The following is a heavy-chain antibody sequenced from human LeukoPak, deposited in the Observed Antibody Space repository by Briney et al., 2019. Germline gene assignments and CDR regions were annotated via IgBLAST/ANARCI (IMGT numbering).Heavy chain of an antibody. V-gene: IGHV4-39*07. CDR1: AGSISSSSYY. CDR3: ARDPRITMVRGVPNWFDP. D-gene: IGHD3-10*01. J-gene: IGHJ5*02. Sequence: SETLSLTCTVSAGSISSSSYYWGWIRQPPGKGLEWIGSIYYSGSTYYNPSLKSRVTISVDTSKNQFSLKLSSVTAADTAVYYCARDPRITMVRGVPNWFDPWGQGTLVTVSS. CDR2: IYYSGST.